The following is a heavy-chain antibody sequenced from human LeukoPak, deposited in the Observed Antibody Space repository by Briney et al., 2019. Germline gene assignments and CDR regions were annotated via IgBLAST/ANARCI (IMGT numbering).Heavy chain of an antibody. CDR1: GVSISSYY. Sequence: SETLSLTCTVSGVSISSYYWSWIRQPAGKGLEWIGRIYTSGSTNYNPSLKSRVTMSVDTSKNQFSLKLSSVTAADTAVYYCARDTVGYFDWSPFDYWGQGTLVTVSS. J-gene: IGHJ4*02. CDR2: IYTSGST. D-gene: IGHD3-9*01. CDR3: ARDTVGYFDWSPFDY. V-gene: IGHV4-4*07.